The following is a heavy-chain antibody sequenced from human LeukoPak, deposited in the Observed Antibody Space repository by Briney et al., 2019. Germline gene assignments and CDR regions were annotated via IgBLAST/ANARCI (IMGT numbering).Heavy chain of an antibody. D-gene: IGHD6-19*01. CDR2: IYNTETT. CDR1: GDSISISSYY. V-gene: IGHV4-61*05. CDR3: ARHEGSTGWYKY. J-gene: IGHJ4*02. Sequence: PSETLSLTCTVSGDSISISSYYWSWIRQPPEKGLEWIGYIYNTETTNYNPSPKSRVTISVDTSKNQISLKLSSVTAADTAVYYCARHEGSTGWYKYWGQGTLVTVSS.